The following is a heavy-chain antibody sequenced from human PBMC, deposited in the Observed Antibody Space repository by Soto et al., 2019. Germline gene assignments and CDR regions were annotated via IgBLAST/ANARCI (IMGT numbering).Heavy chain of an antibody. CDR3: ARVGSYYYDSSGYFDY. CDR1: GYTFTSYG. Sequence: ASVKVSCKASGYTFTSYGISWVRQAPGQGLEWMGWISAYNGNTNYARKLQGRVTMTTDTSTSTAYMELRSLRSDDTAVYYCARVGSYYYDSSGYFDYWGQGTLVTVSS. J-gene: IGHJ4*02. V-gene: IGHV1-18*01. D-gene: IGHD3-22*01. CDR2: ISAYNGNT.